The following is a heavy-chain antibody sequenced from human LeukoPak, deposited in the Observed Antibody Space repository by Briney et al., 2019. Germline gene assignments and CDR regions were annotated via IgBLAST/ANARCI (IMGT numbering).Heavy chain of an antibody. J-gene: IGHJ3*02. V-gene: IGHV1-2*02. Sequence: ASVKVSCKASGYTFTGYYMHWERQAPGQGLEWMGWINPNSGGTNYAQKFQGRVTMTRDTSISTAYMELSRLRSDDTAVYYCARRRGILRYLDWSRTTDAFDIWGQGTMVTVSS. CDR3: ARRRGILRYLDWSRTTDAFDI. D-gene: IGHD3-9*01. CDR1: GYTFTGYY. CDR2: INPNSGGT.